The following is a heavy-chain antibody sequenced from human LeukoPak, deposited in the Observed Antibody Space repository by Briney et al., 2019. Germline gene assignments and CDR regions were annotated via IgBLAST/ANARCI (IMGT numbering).Heavy chain of an antibody. V-gene: IGHV3-30*18. J-gene: IGHJ5*02. D-gene: IGHD6-19*01. CDR2: ISYDGSNK. CDR3: AKDLYGSDWYNYFDP. Sequence: RTGGSLRLSCAASGFTFSSYGMHWVRQAPGKGLEWVAVISYDGSNKYYADSVKGRFTISRDNSKNTLYLQMNSLRAEDTAVYHCAKDLYGSDWYNYFDPWGQGALVTVSS. CDR1: GFTFSSYG.